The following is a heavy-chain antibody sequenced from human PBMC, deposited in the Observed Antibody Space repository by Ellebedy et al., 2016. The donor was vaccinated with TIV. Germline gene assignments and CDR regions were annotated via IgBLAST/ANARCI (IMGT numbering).Heavy chain of an antibody. CDR2: IGGNGGST. J-gene: IGHJ4*02. D-gene: IGHD3/OR15-3a*01. V-gene: IGHV3-23*01. CDR3: AKEKWTGPKPRFEY. CDR1: GFTFSNYA. Sequence: GGSLRLXXAASGFTFSNYAMSWVRQAPGKGLAWVSAIGGNGGSTYYADSVRGRFTISRDNSKSTVYLQMNSLRGEDTAVYYCAKEKWTGPKPRFEYWGKGTPVTVSS.